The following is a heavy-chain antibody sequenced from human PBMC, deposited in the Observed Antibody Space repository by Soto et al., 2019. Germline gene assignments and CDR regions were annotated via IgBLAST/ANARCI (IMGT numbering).Heavy chain of an antibody. J-gene: IGHJ4*02. Sequence: GASVKVSCKASGYTFTSYGISWVRQAPGQGLEWMGWISAYNGNTNYAQKLQGRFTMTTDTSTSTAYMELSSLRFEDTAVYYCARVSGYYPLDYWGQGTLVTVS. D-gene: IGHD5-12*01. V-gene: IGHV1-18*01. CDR3: ARVSGYYPLDY. CDR2: ISAYNGNT. CDR1: GYTFTSYG.